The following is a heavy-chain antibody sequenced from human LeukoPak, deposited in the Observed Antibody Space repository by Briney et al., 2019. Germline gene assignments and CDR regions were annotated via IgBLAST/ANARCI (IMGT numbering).Heavy chain of an antibody. J-gene: IGHJ4*02. V-gene: IGHV3-11*01. CDR1: GFTFSDDY. D-gene: IGHD5-24*01. Sequence: GGSLRLSCAASGFTFSDDYMSWIRQAPGKGLEWVSYISSSGSSIYYADSVKVRFTISKNNAKNSLYPQIHSLRPENTAVHYCARDMEARPSRGIDDCSQATLATAPS. CDR2: ISSSGSSI. CDR3: ARDMEARPSRGIDD.